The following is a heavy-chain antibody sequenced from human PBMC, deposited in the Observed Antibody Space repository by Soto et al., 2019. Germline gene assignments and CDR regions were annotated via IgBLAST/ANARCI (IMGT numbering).Heavy chain of an antibody. D-gene: IGHD1-26*01. J-gene: IGHJ4*02. Sequence: PSETLSLTCTVSGGSISSYYWTWIRQPPGKGLEWIANIYYSGSTDYNPSLKSRVTISVDTSKNQFSLTLTSVTAADTAVYYCARAVNRQWDPYCGQGTLVTVSS. CDR1: GGSISSYY. CDR2: IYYSGST. V-gene: IGHV4-59*01. CDR3: ARAVNRQWDPY.